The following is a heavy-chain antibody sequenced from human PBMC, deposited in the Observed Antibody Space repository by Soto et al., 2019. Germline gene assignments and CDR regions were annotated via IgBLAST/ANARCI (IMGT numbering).Heavy chain of an antibody. Sequence: GGSLRLSCAASEFTFSNYGMSWVRQAPGKGLEWVSSISGGNTFYAGSVKGRFTISRDNSKNTLYLQMNSLTAEDTAVYYCAKAPSSDCNSGACSLRSWGQGTLVTVSS. CDR2: ISGGNT. J-gene: IGHJ5*02. D-gene: IGHD2-21*01. CDR1: EFTFSNYG. V-gene: IGHV3-23*01. CDR3: AKAPSSDCNSGACSLRS.